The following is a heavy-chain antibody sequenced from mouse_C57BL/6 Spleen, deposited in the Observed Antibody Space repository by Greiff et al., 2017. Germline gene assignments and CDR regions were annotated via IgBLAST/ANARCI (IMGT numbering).Heavy chain of an antibody. Sequence: VQLQESGAELAKPGASVTLSCKASGYTFTSYWMHWVKQRPGQGLEWIGYINPSSGYTKYNQKFKDKATLTADKSSSTAYMQLSSLTYEDSAFYYCAIDLRGLRQDWYFDVWGTGTTVTVSS. D-gene: IGHD2-2*01. V-gene: IGHV1-7*01. CDR1: GYTFTSYW. CDR3: AIDLRGLRQDWYFDV. CDR2: INPSSGYT. J-gene: IGHJ1*03.